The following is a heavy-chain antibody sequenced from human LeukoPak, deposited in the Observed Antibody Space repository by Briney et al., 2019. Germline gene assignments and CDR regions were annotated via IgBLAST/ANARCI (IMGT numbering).Heavy chain of an antibody. CDR1: GFTVSSNY. Sequence: GGSLRLSCAASGFTVSSNYMSWVRQAPGKGLEWVSVIYSGGSTYYADSVKGRFTISRDNSKNTLYLQMNSLRAEDTAVYYCARGPEAAAGNMGDYWGQGTLVTVSS. V-gene: IGHV3-66*01. CDR3: ARGPEAAAGNMGDY. J-gene: IGHJ4*02. CDR2: IYSGGST. D-gene: IGHD6-13*01.